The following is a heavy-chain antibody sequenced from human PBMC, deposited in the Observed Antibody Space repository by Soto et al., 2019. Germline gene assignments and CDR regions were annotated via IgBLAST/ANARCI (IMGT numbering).Heavy chain of an antibody. CDR3: ARVREYSDYDMANWFDP. CDR2: IYNDGST. Sequence: SETLSLTCTVSGAAVSNGDYRWNWIRQPPGKGLEWIGDIYNDGSTHYNPSLKSRVTISVDTSKNQFSLRLSSVTAADTAVYYCARVREYSDYDMANWFDPWGQGTLVTVSS. J-gene: IGHJ5*02. CDR1: GAAVSNGDYR. V-gene: IGHV4-30-4*08. D-gene: IGHD5-12*01.